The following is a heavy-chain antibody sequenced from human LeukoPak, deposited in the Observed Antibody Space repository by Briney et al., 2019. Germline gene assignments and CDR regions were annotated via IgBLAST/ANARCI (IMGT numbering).Heavy chain of an antibody. D-gene: IGHD3-9*01. J-gene: IGHJ4*02. CDR1: GFTIGKSD. Sequence: QTGGSLRLSCATSGFTIGKSDMAWVRQAPGKGLEWVSIVYTGGRTFHADSVKGRFTMSRDQSKNTVGLQMNSLRSEDTALYYCARGSMPGTGLPFDYWGQGTLVTVSS. CDR3: ARGSMPGTGLPFDY. V-gene: IGHV3-53*05. CDR2: VYTGGRT.